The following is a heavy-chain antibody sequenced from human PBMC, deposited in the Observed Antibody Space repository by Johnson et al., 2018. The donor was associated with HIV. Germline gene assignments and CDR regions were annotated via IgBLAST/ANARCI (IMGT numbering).Heavy chain of an antibody. CDR3: AREEGSGEPPNAFDI. Sequence: QVQLVESGGGVVQPGRSLRLSCEASGFTFSSYAMHWVRQDPGQGLEWVAVISYDGSNKYYADSVKGRFTISRDNSKNTLYLQMNSLRAEDTAVYYCAREEGSGEPPNAFDIWGQGTMVTVSS. V-gene: IGHV3-30-3*01. CDR2: ISYDGSNK. CDR1: GFTFSSYA. J-gene: IGHJ3*02. D-gene: IGHD3-16*01.